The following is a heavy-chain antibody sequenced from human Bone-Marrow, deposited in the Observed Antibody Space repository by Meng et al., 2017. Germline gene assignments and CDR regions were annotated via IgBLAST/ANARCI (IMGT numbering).Heavy chain of an antibody. CDR3: ARDLFNYYDSSGYYYRSDY. D-gene: IGHD3-22*01. Sequence: QGRVGRGGAEWKKPGASVKVSCKASAYTFTGYYMHWVRQAPGQGLEWMGWINPNSGGTNYAQKFQGRVTMTRDTSISTAYMELSRLRSDDTAVYYCARDLFNYYDSSGYYYRSDYWGQGTLVTVSS. CDR1: AYTFTGYY. J-gene: IGHJ4*02. CDR2: INPNSGGT. V-gene: IGHV1-2*02.